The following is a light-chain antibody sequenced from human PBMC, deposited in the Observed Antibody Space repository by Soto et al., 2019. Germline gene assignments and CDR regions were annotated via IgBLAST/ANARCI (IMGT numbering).Light chain of an antibody. J-gene: IGKJ1*01. Sequence: EIVMTQSPATLSVSPGERATLSCRASQSVSSKLAWYQQKPGQGPRLLIYGASTRATGIPARFSGSGSETEFTLTISSLQSEDFAVYCCQHYSTWLWTFGQGTKVEIK. CDR2: GAS. CDR3: QHYSTWLWT. V-gene: IGKV3-15*01. CDR1: QSVSSK.